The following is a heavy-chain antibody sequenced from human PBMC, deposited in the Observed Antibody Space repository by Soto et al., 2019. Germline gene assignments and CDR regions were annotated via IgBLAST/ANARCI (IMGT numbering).Heavy chain of an antibody. V-gene: IGHV6-1*01. J-gene: IGHJ6*02. D-gene: IGHD3-10*01. CDR2: TYYKSKWNN. CDR1: GDSVSSNSSG. Sequence: SQTLSLPCVISGDSVSSNSSGCNFIRQSPSRGLEWLGRTYYKSKWNNDYALSVKSRITINPDTSENQFSLHLYSVTPEDTAVYYCTGITWFRGMDVWGQGTPVTVSS. CDR3: TGITWFRGMDV.